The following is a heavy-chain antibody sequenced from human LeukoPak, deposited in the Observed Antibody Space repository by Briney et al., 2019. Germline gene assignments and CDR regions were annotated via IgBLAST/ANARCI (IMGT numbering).Heavy chain of an antibody. V-gene: IGHV3-30-3*01. CDR3: ARGIPQTGVMLDY. CDR2: ISYDGSNK. CDR1: GFTFSSYA. D-gene: IGHD2-21*01. J-gene: IGHJ4*02. Sequence: PGGSLRPSCAASGFTFSSYAMHWVRQAPGKGLEWVAVISYDGSNKYYADSVKGRVTISRDNSNNTLYLLMNSLRAEDTAVYYCARGIPQTGVMLDYWGQGTLVTVPS.